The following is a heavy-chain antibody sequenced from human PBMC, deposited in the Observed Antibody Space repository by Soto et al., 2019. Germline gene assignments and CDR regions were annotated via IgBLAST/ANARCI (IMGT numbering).Heavy chain of an antibody. J-gene: IGHJ6*03. V-gene: IGHV1-3*01. CDR1: GYNFNNYA. CDR3: ARGHLAVVPVASWHQYMDV. D-gene: IGHD2-2*01. Sequence: QVQLVQSGAEVEKPGASVQVSCTASGYNFNNYAVHWVRQAPGQGLEWIGWINAGNGNTKYSPNFQGGVAITRDTGASTVYMQLSGLRSEDTSIYYCARGHLAVVPVASWHQYMDVWGKGTTVTVS. CDR2: INAGNGNT.